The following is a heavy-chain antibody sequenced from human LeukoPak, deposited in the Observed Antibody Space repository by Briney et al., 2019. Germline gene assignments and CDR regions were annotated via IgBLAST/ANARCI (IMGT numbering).Heavy chain of an antibody. CDR3: ARVGGMTTINNAAFDI. J-gene: IGHJ3*02. CDR1: GGSISSYY. V-gene: IGHV4-59*01. D-gene: IGHD5-24*01. CDR2: IYHSGST. Sequence: SETLSLTCTVSGGSISSYYWSWIRQPPGKGLEWIGYIYHSGSTNYNPSLKSRVTISLDTSKNQFSLKLTSVTAADTAIYYCARVGGMTTINNAAFDIWGQGTMVTVSS.